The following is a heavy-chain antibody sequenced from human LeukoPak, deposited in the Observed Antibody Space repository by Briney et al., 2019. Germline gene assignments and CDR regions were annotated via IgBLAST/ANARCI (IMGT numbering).Heavy chain of an antibody. J-gene: IGHJ4*02. CDR3: ARSHWASTPFDY. D-gene: IGHD3-16*01. V-gene: IGHV4-4*09. Sequence: SETLSLTCNVSGNSISRYYWSWLRQPPGKGLEWIGCVYTSGSTIYNPSLKTRITISADTSKSQFSLRLRSVTAADTAVYFCARSHWASTPFDYWGQGSLVTVSS. CDR2: VYTSGST. CDR1: GNSISRYY.